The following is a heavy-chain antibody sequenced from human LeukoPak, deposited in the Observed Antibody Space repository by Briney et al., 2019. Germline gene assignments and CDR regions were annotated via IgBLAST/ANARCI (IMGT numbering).Heavy chain of an antibody. CDR3: ARGNEDYGDHDGDRYNWFDP. CDR1: GGSISSGGYY. Sequence: PSETLSLTCTVSGGSISSGGYYWSWIRQHPGKGLEWIGYIYYSGSTYYNPSLKSRVTISVDTSKNQFSLKLSSVTAADTAVYYCARGNEDYGDHDGDRYNWFDPWGQGTLVTVSS. CDR2: IYYSGST. V-gene: IGHV4-31*03. J-gene: IGHJ5*02. D-gene: IGHD4-17*01.